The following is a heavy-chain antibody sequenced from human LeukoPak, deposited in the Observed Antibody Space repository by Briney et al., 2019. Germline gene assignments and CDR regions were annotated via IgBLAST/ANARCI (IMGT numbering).Heavy chain of an antibody. CDR1: GFTFSSYW. CDR2: IKQDGSEE. J-gene: IGHJ4*02. D-gene: IGHD4-17*01. CDR3: ARSTVTDFDY. Sequence: GGSLRLSCAASGFTFSSYWMSWVRQARGKGLEWVANIKQDGSEEYYVDSVKGRFTTSRDNAKNSLYLQMNSLRAEDTAVYYCARSTVTDFDYWGQGTLVTVSS. V-gene: IGHV3-7*01.